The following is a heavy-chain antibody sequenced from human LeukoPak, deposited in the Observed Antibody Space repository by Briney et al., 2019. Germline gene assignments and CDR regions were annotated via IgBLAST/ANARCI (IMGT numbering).Heavy chain of an antibody. Sequence: GASVKVSCKASGYTFTGYYMRWVRQAPGQGLEWMGWINPNSGGTNYAQKFQGRVTMTRDTSISTAYMELSRLRSDDTAAYYCAVNLAYCGGDCYPFDAFDIWGQGTMVTVSS. D-gene: IGHD2-21*02. CDR3: AVNLAYCGGDCYPFDAFDI. J-gene: IGHJ3*02. CDR2: INPNSGGT. CDR1: GYTFTGYY. V-gene: IGHV1-2*02.